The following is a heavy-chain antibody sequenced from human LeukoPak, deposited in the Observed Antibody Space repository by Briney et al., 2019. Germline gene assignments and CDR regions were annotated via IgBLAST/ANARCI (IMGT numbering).Heavy chain of an antibody. CDR2: INHSGSN. Sequence: PSETLSLTCAVYGGSFSAYYWNWIRQPPGKGLEWMGEINHSGSNNYNPSLKSRVTISVDTSKNQFSLKLSSVTAADTAVYYCARGQIRGLGGNLGDWGQGTLVTVSS. V-gene: IGHV4-34*01. CDR1: GGSFSAYY. J-gene: IGHJ4*02. D-gene: IGHD3-16*01. CDR3: ARGQIRGLGGNLGD.